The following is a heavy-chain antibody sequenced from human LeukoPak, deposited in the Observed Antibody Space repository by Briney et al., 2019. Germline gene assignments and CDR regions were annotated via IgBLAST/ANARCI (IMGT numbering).Heavy chain of an antibody. CDR3: AKGRTTKPLPLDY. D-gene: IGHD4-11*01. CDR2: ISGSGGST. Sequence: SCKASGGTFSSYAMSWVRQAPGKGLESVSAISGSGGSTYYADSVKGRFTISRDNSKNTLYLQMNSLRAEDTAVYYCAKGRTTKPLPLDYWGQGTLVTVSS. J-gene: IGHJ4*02. V-gene: IGHV3-23*01. CDR1: GGTFSSYA.